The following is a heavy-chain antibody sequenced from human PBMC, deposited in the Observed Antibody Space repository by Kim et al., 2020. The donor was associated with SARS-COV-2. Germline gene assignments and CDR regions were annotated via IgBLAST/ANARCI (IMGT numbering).Heavy chain of an antibody. V-gene: IGHV1-46*01. CDR3: ARDLTAAAGPPYFDY. Sequence: ASVKVSCKASGYTFTSYYMHWVRQAPGQGLEWMGIINPSGGSTSYAQKFQGRVTMTRDTSTSTVYMELSSLRSEDTAVYYCARDLTAAAGPPYFDYWGQGTLVTVSS. D-gene: IGHD6-13*01. CDR2: INPSGGST. CDR1: GYTFTSYY. J-gene: IGHJ4*02.